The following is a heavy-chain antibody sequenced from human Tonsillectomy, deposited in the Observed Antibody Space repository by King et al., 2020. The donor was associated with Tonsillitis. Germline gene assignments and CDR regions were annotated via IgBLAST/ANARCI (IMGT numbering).Heavy chain of an antibody. CDR1: GFTFSNYE. D-gene: IGHD3-22*01. CDR3: ARDVISGYVCGRFDN. J-gene: IGHJ4*02. CDR2: ISGSGGST. Sequence: DVQLVESGGELVKPGGSLRLSCTASGFTFSNYEMNWVRQAPGQGLEWVSTISGSGGSTNYADNVKGRFTITRDNSKTRLYMQMSSLRAEDTALYFCARDVISGYVCGRFDNWGQGTLVTVSS. V-gene: IGHV3-23*04.